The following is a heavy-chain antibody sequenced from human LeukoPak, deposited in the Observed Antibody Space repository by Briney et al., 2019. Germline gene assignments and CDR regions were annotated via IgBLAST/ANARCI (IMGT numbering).Heavy chain of an antibody. CDR2: IYYSGST. CDR1: GGSISSSSYY. Sequence: SETLSLTXTVSGGSISSSSYYWGWIRQPPGTGLEWIGSIYYSGSTYYNPSLKSRVTISVDTSKNQFSLKLSSVTAADTAVYYCARPGYSNPYFDYWGQGTLVTVSS. D-gene: IGHD6-13*01. J-gene: IGHJ4*02. V-gene: IGHV4-39*01. CDR3: ARPGYSNPYFDY.